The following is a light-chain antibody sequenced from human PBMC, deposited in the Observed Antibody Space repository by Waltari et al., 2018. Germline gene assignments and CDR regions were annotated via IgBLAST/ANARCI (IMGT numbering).Light chain of an antibody. V-gene: IGLV4-69*01. CDR3: QTWGSGIVT. J-gene: IGLJ2*01. Sequence: QPVLAQSPSASASLGASVKPTCTLSPGHSDFAIPWHQQQPERGPRYLMKLNSDGSHTKGDEIPDRFSGSSSGAERYLTISSLQSEDEAAYYCQTWGSGIVTFGGGTQLTVL. CDR2: LNSDGSH. CDR1: PGHSDFA.